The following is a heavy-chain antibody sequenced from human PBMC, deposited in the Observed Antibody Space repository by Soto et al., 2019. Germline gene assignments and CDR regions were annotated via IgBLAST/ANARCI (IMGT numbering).Heavy chain of an antibody. CDR1: GGTFSSYA. D-gene: IGHD6-13*01. V-gene: IGHV1-69*13. CDR2: IIPIFGTA. Sequence: SVKVSCKASGGTFSSYAISWVRQAPGQGLEWMGGIIPIFGTANYAQKFQGRVTITADESTSTAYMELSSLRSEDTAVYYCARGLVGGIIWSASNWSDPRCQAILVTV. CDR3: ARGLVGGIIWSASNWSDP. J-gene: IGHJ5*02.